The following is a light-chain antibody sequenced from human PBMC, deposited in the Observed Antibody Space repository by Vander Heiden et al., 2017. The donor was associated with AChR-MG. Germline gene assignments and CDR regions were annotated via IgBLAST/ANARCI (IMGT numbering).Light chain of an antibody. CDR2: GAS. CDR1: QSVTSSH. V-gene: IGKV3-20*01. J-gene: IGKJ5*01. Sequence: EIVLTQSPGTLSLSPGERATLSCRASQSVTSSHLAWYQQKPGQAPRLLIYGASSRATGIPDRFSGSGSGTDFTLTISRLEPEDFAVYYCQQYGNSPTTFGQGTRLEIK. CDR3: QQYGNSPTT.